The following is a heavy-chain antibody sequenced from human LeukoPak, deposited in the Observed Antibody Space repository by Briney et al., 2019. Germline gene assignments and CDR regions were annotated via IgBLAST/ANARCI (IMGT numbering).Heavy chain of an antibody. Sequence: SETLSLTCTVSGCSISSGVSYWSWMRQHPGQDLEWIANIYYSGSSSYNPSLKSPVTISVDTSKNQFSLKLSSVTAADTAVYYCARDYRFDSGYDLLDAFDVWGQGTMVTVSS. D-gene: IGHD5-12*01. CDR1: GCSISSGVSY. CDR2: IYYSGSS. V-gene: IGHV4-31*01. CDR3: ARDYRFDSGYDLLDAFDV. J-gene: IGHJ3*01.